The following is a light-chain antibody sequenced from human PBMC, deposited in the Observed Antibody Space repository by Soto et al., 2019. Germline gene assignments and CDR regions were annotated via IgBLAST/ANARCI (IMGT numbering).Light chain of an antibody. CDR3: SSYTSSSTLYV. CDR2: EVS. Sequence: QSVLTQPASVSGSPGQSITISCTGTSSDVGGYNYVSWYQQHPGKAAKLMIYEVSNRPSGVYNRFSGSKSGNTASLTISGLQAEDEADYYCSSYTSSSTLYVFGTGTKVTVL. J-gene: IGLJ1*01. V-gene: IGLV2-14*01. CDR1: SSDVGGYNY.